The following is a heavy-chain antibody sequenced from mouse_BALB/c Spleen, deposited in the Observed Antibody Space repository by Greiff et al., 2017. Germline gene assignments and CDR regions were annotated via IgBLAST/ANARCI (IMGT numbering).Heavy chain of an antibody. D-gene: IGHD1-1*01. CDR1: GFTFSSYA. V-gene: IGHV5-9-3*01. CDR3: ARDAGLLRFAY. CDR2: ISSGGSYT. J-gene: IGHJ3*01. Sequence: EVKLMESGGGLVKPGGSLKLSCAASGFTFSSYAMSWVRQTPEKRLEWVATISSGGSYTYYPDSVKGRFTISRDNAKNTLYLQMSSLRSEDTAMYYCARDAGLLRFAYWGQGTLVTVSA.